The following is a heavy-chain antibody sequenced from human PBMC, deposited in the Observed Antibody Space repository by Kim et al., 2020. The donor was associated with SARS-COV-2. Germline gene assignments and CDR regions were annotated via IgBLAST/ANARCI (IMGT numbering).Heavy chain of an antibody. J-gene: IGHJ6*02. CDR3: ARQYYDFSYYYGMDV. V-gene: IGHV5-10-1*01. CDR2: IDPSDSYT. D-gene: IGHD3-3*01. Sequence: GESLKISCKGSGYSFTSYWISWVRQMPGKGLEWMGRIDPSDSYTNYSPSFQGHVTISADKSISTAYLQWSSLKASDTAMYYCARQYYDFSYYYGMDVWAKGPRSPSP. CDR1: GYSFTSYW.